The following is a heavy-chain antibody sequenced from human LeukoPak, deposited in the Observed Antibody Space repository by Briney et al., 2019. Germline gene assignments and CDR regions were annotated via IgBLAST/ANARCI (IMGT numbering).Heavy chain of an antibody. Sequence: SETLSLTCTVSGGSISSSYWSWIRQPPGKGLEWIGYIYYSGSTNYNPSLKSRVTISVDTSKNQFSLKLSSVTAADTAVYYCARQEQQLIYNWFDPWGQGTLVTVSS. CDR1: GGSISSSY. CDR2: IYYSGST. D-gene: IGHD6-13*01. J-gene: IGHJ5*02. CDR3: ARQEQQLIYNWFDP. V-gene: IGHV4-59*01.